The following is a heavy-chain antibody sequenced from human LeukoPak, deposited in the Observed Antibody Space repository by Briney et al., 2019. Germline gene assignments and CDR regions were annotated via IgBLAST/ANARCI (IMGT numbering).Heavy chain of an antibody. Sequence: PGGSLRLSCAASGFIFSTYAMSWVRQAPGKGLEWVSYIRGGGSPIYYADSVKGRFTISRDNAKNSLYLQMNSLRDEDTAVYYCTRDPHALDYWGQGTLVTVSS. J-gene: IGHJ4*02. CDR1: GFIFSTYA. V-gene: IGHV3-48*02. CDR2: IRGGGSPI. CDR3: TRDPHALDY.